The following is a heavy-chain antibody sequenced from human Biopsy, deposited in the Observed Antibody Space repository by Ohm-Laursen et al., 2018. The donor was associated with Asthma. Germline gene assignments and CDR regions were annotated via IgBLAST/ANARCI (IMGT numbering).Heavy chain of an antibody. CDR1: YGSITSGGYY. CDR2: IYYSGST. V-gene: IGHV4-31*03. J-gene: IGHJ4*02. D-gene: IGHD3-22*01. Sequence: TLSLTCTVSYGSITSGGYYWTWIRQHPGKGLERIGFIYYSGSTYYNPSLKSRVSISIDTSKNQFSLKLSSVTAADTAVYYFARAQDFYDSRGYYRSFDYWSQGTLVTVSS. CDR3: ARAQDFYDSRGYYRSFDY.